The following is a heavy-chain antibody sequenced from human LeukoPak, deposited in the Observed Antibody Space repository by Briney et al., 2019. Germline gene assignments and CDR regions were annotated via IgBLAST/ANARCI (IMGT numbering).Heavy chain of an antibody. Sequence: ASVKVSCKASGYTFAGYYMHWVRQAPGQGLEWMGWINPNSGGTNYAQKFQGRVTMTRDTSISTACMELSRLRSDDTAVYYCARSGGYCSGGSCYSNYYYYYMDVWGKGTTVTVSS. V-gene: IGHV1-2*02. J-gene: IGHJ6*03. CDR1: GYTFAGYY. CDR2: INPNSGGT. CDR3: ARSGGYCSGGSCYSNYYYYYMDV. D-gene: IGHD2-15*01.